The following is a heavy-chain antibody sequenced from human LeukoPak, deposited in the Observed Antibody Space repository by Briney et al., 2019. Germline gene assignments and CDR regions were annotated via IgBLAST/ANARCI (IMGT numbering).Heavy chain of an antibody. Sequence: SETLSLTCTVSGGPISSYYWSWIRQPAGKGLEWIGRIYTTGITDYNPSLKSRVTMSVHTSKNQFSLKLNSVTAADTAVYYCARDKSSSPYNWFDPWGQGTLVTVSS. J-gene: IGHJ5*02. CDR1: GGPISSYY. V-gene: IGHV4-4*07. CDR2: IYTTGIT. D-gene: IGHD6-13*01. CDR3: ARDKSSSPYNWFDP.